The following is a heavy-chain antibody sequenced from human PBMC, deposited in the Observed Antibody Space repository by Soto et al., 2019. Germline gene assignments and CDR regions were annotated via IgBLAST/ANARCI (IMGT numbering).Heavy chain of an antibody. CDR1: GYTFTSYG. CDR3: ARSTSLIAAAGKVGE. V-gene: IGHV1-18*01. Sequence: ASVKVSCKASGYTFTSYGTSWVRQAPGQGLEWMGWISAYNGNTNYAQKLQGRVTMTTDTSTSTAYMELRSLRSDDTAVYYCARSTSLIAAAGKVGEWGQGTLVTVSS. J-gene: IGHJ4*02. D-gene: IGHD6-13*01. CDR2: ISAYNGNT.